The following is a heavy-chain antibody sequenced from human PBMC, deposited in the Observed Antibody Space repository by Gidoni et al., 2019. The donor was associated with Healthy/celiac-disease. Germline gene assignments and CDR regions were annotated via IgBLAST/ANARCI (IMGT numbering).Heavy chain of an antibody. J-gene: IGHJ5*02. V-gene: IGHV4-39*07. CDR1: GGSISSSSYY. D-gene: IGHD6-6*01. CDR2: IYYSGST. CDR3: ARGGAARRGPNWFDP. Sequence: QLQLQESGPGLVKPSETLSLTCTVSGGSISSSSYYWGWIRQPPGKGLEWIGSIYYSGSTYYNPSLKSRVTISVDTSKNQFSLKLSSVTAADTAVYYCARGGAARRGPNWFDPWGQGTLVTVSS.